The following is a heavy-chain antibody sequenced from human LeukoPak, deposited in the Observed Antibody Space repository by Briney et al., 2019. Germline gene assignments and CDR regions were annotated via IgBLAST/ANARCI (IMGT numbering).Heavy chain of an antibody. CDR2: IYYSGIT. CDR3: ARYVVVVPAAIHYGMDV. D-gene: IGHD2-2*01. V-gene: IGHV4-39*07. J-gene: IGHJ6*02. Sequence: SETLSLTCTVPGGSISSSSYYWGWVRQPPGKGLEWIGSIYYSGITYYNPSLKSRVTISVDTSKNQFSLNLSSVIAADTAVYYCARYVVVVPAAIHYGMDVWGQGTTVTVSS. CDR1: GGSISSSSYY.